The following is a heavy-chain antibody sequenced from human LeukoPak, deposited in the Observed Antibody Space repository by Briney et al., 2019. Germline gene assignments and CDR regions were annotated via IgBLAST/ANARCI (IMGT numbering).Heavy chain of an antibody. J-gene: IGHJ4*02. CDR2: ISPTAGTT. Sequence: ASVKVSCRASGYSFTSYYIHWVRQAPGEGLEWMGLISPTAGTTVYAQNFQGRVTMTTDTSTSTAFLEVSGLTSADTAVYYCARDPRFHESGGHDYGGQGTLVAVSS. CDR1: GYSFTSYY. V-gene: IGHV1-46*01. CDR3: ARDPRFHESGGHDY. D-gene: IGHD2-15*01.